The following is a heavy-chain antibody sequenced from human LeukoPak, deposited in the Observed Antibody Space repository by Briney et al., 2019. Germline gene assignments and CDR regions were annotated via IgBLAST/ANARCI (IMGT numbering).Heavy chain of an antibody. CDR2: LNLRGGST. CDR1: GYTFTIYY. Sequence: ASVKVSCKASGYTFTIYYMHWVRQAPGQGLEWMGLLNLRGGSTSYAQKCQVSITMTRDTSSSTVYMELSSLRSEDAAVYYSARESKGDRAVAGRTWFDPWGQGTLVTVSS. CDR3: ARESKGDRAVAGRTWFDP. J-gene: IGHJ5*02. V-gene: IGHV1-46*01. D-gene: IGHD6-13*01.